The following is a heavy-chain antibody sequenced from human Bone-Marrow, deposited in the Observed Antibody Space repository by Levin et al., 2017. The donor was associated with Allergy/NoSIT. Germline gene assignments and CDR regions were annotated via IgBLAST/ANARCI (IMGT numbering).Heavy chain of an antibody. J-gene: IGHJ4*02. CDR1: GFTITSHG. D-gene: IGHD1-26*01. CDR2: ISYDGRDT. V-gene: IGHV3-30*03. Sequence: GGSLRLSCEASGFTITSHGMHWVRQAPGKGLEWVAMISYDGRDTYYEDSVKGRFTISRDKSKNTVYLQMNSLKDEDTAIYYCARKGYGGDQGLDYWGQGTLVTVSS. CDR3: ARKGYGGDQGLDY.